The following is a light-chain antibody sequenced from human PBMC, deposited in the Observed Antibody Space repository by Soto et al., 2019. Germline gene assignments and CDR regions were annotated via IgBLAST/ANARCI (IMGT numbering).Light chain of an antibody. CDR1: QSVSSY. Sequence: EILFTQSPATLSLSPGERATLSCRASQSVSSYLAWYQQKPGQAPRLLIYDASNRATGIPARFSGNGSGTDFTLTISSLEPEDFAVYYCQQRSNWPTFGQGTKV. CDR2: DAS. V-gene: IGKV3-11*01. CDR3: QQRSNWPT. J-gene: IGKJ1*01.